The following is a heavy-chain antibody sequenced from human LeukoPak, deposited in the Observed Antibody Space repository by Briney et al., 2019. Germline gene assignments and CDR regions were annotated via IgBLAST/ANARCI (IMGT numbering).Heavy chain of an antibody. V-gene: IGHV1-18*01. CDR1: GYTFTSYV. CDR3: ARDGDSPCGYYYGMDV. CDR2: ISAYNGNT. D-gene: IGHD7-27*01. Sequence: ASVKVSCKASGYTFTSYVISGVRQAPAQGLEWMGWISAYNGNTNYAQKLQGRVTMTTDTSTSTAYMELRSLRSDDTAVYYCARDGDSPCGYYYGMDVWGQGTTVTVSS. J-gene: IGHJ6*02.